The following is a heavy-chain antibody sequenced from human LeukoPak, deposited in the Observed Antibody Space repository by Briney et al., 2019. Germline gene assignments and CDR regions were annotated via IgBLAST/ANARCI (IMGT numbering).Heavy chain of an antibody. CDR3: VKRSLSGTNGDF. D-gene: IGHD1-26*01. CDR2: ISTSGGTT. Sequence: GESLRLSCSASGFTFTNYAMRWVRQAPGKGLEYVSGISTSGGTTYYADSVRDRFTISRDNSKNTLYLQMSSLRVEDTAVYYCVKRSLSGTNGDFWGQGALVTVSS. V-gene: IGHV3-64D*09. J-gene: IGHJ4*02. CDR1: GFTFTNYA.